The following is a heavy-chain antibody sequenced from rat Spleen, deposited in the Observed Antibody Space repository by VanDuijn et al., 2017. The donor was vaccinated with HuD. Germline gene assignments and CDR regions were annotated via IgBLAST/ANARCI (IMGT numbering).Heavy chain of an antibody. CDR3: TKNRYRYTSGYVMDV. V-gene: IGHV2-15*01. CDR2: IWSSGIT. CDR1: GFSLTSYG. Sequence: QVQLKESGPGLVQPSRTLSLTCTVSGFSLTSYGVSWVRQRPGKGLEWMGAIWSSGITDYDSALKPRLSISRDISKNQVFLEMNSLQTEDTAIYFFTKNRYRYTSGYVMDVWGQGASVTVSS. D-gene: IGHD1-5*01. J-gene: IGHJ4*01.